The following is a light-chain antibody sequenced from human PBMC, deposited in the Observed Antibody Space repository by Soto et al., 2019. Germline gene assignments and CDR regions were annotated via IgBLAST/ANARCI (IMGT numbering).Light chain of an antibody. Sequence: QSALTQPASVSGSPGQSITISCTGTSSDVGGYNYVCWYQQHPGKAPKLIIYDVTNRPSGVSNRFSGSKSGNTASLSISGLQAEDEADYYCSSYTGSSTVLFGGGTKVTVL. J-gene: IGLJ3*02. CDR3: SSYTGSSTVL. CDR1: SSDVGGYNY. V-gene: IGLV2-14*01. CDR2: DVT.